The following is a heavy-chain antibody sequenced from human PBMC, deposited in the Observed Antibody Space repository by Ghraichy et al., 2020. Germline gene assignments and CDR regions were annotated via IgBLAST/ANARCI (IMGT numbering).Heavy chain of an antibody. J-gene: IGHJ4*02. V-gene: IGHV4-34*01. CDR1: SGSLTGYY. CDR2: ITQSGST. CDR3: ASHDRVSRALGD. D-gene: IGHD3-9*01. Sequence: YSGSLTGYYWTWIRQPPGKGLEWLGEITQSGSTNYNPSLKSRITILIETSTNRISLRLSPVTGADTAVYYCASHDRVSRALGDWGQGTLVTVS.